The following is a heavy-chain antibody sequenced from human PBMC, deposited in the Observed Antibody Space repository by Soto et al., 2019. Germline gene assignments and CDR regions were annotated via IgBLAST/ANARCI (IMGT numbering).Heavy chain of an antibody. CDR2: ISGSGGST. CDR3: GNGGGDYSSGWYGAFDI. CDR1: GFTFNSYA. J-gene: IGHJ3*02. Sequence: EVQLLESGGGLVQPGGSLRLSCAASGFTFNSYAMSWVRQAPGKGLEWVSTISGSGGSTYYADSVKGRFTISRDNSKNTLDLQRNSLRAGDTVVYYFGNGGGDYSSGWYGAFDIWGQGTMVTVSS. D-gene: IGHD6-19*01. V-gene: IGHV3-23*01.